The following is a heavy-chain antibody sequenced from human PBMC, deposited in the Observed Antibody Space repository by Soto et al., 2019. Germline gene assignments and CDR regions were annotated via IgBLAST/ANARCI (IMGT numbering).Heavy chain of an antibody. D-gene: IGHD3-22*01. CDR2: ISSSGSTI. CDR3: ARGLYYYDSSGYFHPHYYYYGMDV. CDR1: GFTFSSYE. J-gene: IGHJ6*02. V-gene: IGHV3-48*03. Sequence: EVQLVESGGGLVQPGGSLRLSCAASGFTFSSYEMNWVRQAPGKGLEWVSYISSSGSTIYYADSVKGRFTISRDNAKNSLYLQMNSLRAEDTAVYYCARGLYYYDSSGYFHPHYYYYGMDVWGQGTTVTVSS.